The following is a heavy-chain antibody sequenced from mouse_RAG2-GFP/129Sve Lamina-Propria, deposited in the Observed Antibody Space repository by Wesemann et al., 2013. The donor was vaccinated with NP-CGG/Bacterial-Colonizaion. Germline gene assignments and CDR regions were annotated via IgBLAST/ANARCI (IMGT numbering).Heavy chain of an antibody. V-gene: IGHV1-18*01. Sequence: KYAGKATLTVDKSSSTAYMELRSLTSEDTAVYYCARRGRAGTWYFDVWGTGTTVTVSS. J-gene: IGHJ1*03. CDR3: ARRGRAGTWYFDV. D-gene: IGHD3-3*01.